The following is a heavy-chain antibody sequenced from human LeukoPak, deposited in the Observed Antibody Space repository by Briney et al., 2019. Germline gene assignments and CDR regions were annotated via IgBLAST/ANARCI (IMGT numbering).Heavy chain of an antibody. CDR3: GKTTTGYSSGRYPGWPVDY. D-gene: IGHD6-19*01. V-gene: IGHV3-23*01. CDR1: GFTFNSYA. J-gene: IGHJ4*02. CDR2: IFGSGGSA. Sequence: GGSLRLSCAASGFTFNSYAMYWVRQAPGKGLEWVSGIFGSGGSAHYADSVKGRFTISRDNSRNTVYLQMDSLRVEDTAVYYCGKTTTGYSSGRYPGWPVDYWGQGTLVTVSS.